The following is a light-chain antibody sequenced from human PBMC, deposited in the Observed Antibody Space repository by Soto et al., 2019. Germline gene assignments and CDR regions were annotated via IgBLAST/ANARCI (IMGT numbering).Light chain of an antibody. CDR2: AAS. Sequence: DIHLTQSPSSLSAYVGYRFTITCRASQTIRQYLQWYQQKPGRAPKALIHAASRLQSGVPSRFSGSGYGTDLTITISSMQNEDSETYLCQQSYTHTITFGHGTRLEIK. J-gene: IGKJ5*01. CDR3: QQSYTHTIT. V-gene: IGKV1-39*01. CDR1: QTIRQY.